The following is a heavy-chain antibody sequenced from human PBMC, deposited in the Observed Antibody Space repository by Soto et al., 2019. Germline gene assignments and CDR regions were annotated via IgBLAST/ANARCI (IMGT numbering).Heavy chain of an antibody. CDR1: GGSVSIGSYY. D-gene: IGHD1-26*01. CDR2: IYYSGST. CDR3: ARDPGPLGATRRWFDP. Sequence: SETLSLTCTVSGGSVSIGSYYWSWIRQPPGKGLEWIGYIYYSGSTNYNPSLKSRVTISVDTSKNQFSLKLSYVTAADTAVYYCARDPGPLGATRRWFDPWGQGTLVTVSS. V-gene: IGHV4-61*01. J-gene: IGHJ5*02.